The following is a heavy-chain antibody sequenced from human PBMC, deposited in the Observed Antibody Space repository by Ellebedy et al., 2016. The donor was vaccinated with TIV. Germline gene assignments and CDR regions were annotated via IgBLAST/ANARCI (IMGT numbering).Heavy chain of an antibody. CDR3: ARSGQGFDH. D-gene: IGHD3-10*01. Sequence: GGSLRLXCAASGFTFGSYSMNWVRQAAGKGLEWVSSISSRNSYIYYEDSVKGRFTISRDNAKNSLYLQMNSLRAEDTAVYYCARSGQGFDHWGQGTQVTVSS. CDR1: GFTFGSYS. V-gene: IGHV3-21*01. J-gene: IGHJ4*02. CDR2: ISSRNSYI.